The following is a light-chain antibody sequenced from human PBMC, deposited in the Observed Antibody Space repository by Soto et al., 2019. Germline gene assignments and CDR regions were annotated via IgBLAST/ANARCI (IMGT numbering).Light chain of an antibody. Sequence: EIVMTQSPATLSVSPGERATLSCRASQSLSSNLAWYQQKPGQAPRLLIYGASTRATGIPVRFSGSGSGTEFTLTISSLQSEDSATYYCQQYNSFPWTFGLGTKVEIK. CDR3: QQYNSFPWT. V-gene: IGKV3-15*01. J-gene: IGKJ1*01. CDR2: GAS. CDR1: QSLSSN.